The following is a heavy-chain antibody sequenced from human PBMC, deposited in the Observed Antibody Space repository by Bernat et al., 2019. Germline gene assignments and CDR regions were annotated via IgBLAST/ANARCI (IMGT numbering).Heavy chain of an antibody. CDR3: ARGTSTSDPYMDV. Sequence: VQLVESGGGVVQPGGSLRLSCAASGFTFSDYYMSWIRQAPGKGLDWVSYISSSSSYTNYADSVKGRFTISRDNTKNSLYLQMNSLRAEDTAVYYCARGTSTSDPYMDVWGKGTTVTVSS. V-gene: IGHV3-11*05. J-gene: IGHJ6*03. CDR2: ISSSSSYT. CDR1: GFTFSDYY.